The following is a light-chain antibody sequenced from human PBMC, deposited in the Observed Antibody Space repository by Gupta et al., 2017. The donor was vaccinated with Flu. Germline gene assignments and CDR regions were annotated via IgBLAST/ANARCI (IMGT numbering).Light chain of an antibody. CDR3: ATWDDSVSGWV. CDR2: SGD. CDR1: SNVGVNN. Sequence: SNVGVNNVHWYQQRPGAAPKLVLYSGDQRPSGVPDRFSGSKSGTSASLAISGLRSEDEADYYCATWDDSVSGWVFGGGTRLTVL. V-gene: IGLV1-47*01. J-gene: IGLJ3*02.